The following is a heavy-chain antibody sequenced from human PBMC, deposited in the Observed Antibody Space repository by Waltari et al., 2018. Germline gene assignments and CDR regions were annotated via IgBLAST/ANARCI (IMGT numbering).Heavy chain of an antibody. V-gene: IGHV1-18*01. CDR2: ISGYYGNT. Sequence: QVHLVQSGAEVKKPGASVKVACKTPGNTFTSYGINWFRPVPGQGLEWMGWISGYYGNTNSAQKLQARVTMTTDTSTNTAHMELRDLSPDDTAVYYCARDNSGWSYQAIDYWGQGTLVTVSS. CDR3: ARDNSGWSYQAIDY. CDR1: GNTFTSYG. J-gene: IGHJ4*02. D-gene: IGHD1-26*01.